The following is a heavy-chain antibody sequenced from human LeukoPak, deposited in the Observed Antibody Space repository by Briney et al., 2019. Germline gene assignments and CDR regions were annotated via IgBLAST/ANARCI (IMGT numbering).Heavy chain of an antibody. CDR3: ASRGFDYLGQPHFDY. V-gene: IGHV4-30-4*08. CDR2: IYYSGST. Sequence: PSETLSLTCSVSGYSISSGDYYWSWIRQPPGKGLEWIGYIYYSGSTYYNPSLKSRVTISVDTSKNQFSLKLSSVTAADTAVYYCASRGFDYLGQPHFDYWGQGTLVTVSS. CDR1: GYSISSGDYY. J-gene: IGHJ4*02. D-gene: IGHD3-9*01.